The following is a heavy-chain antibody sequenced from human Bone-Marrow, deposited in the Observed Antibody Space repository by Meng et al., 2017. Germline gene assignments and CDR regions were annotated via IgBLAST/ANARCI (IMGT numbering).Heavy chain of an antibody. CDR3: ARGYYDSSGYYYLSNTDY. J-gene: IGHJ4*02. CDR1: GFTFDDYA. D-gene: IGHD3-22*01. V-gene: IGHV3-48*03. Sequence: GGSLRLSCAASGFTFDDYAMHWVRQAPGKGLEWVSYISSSGSTIYYADSVKGRFTISRDNAKNSLYLQMNSLRAEDTAVYYCARGYYDSSGYYYLSNTDYWGQGTLVTVSS. CDR2: ISSSGSTI.